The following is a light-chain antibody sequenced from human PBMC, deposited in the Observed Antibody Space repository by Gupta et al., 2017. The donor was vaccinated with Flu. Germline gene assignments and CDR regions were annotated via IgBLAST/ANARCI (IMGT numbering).Light chain of an antibody. CDR2: WAS. CDR1: QSLLYSFTNKNY. V-gene: IGKV4-1*01. J-gene: IGKJ4*01. CDR3: QQDDSTPLT. Sequence: LGERATINCKSSQSLLYSFTNKNYLAWYQQRPGQPPKLLIYWASTRESGVPDRFSGSGSGTDFTLTISILQAEDVAVYYCQQDDSTPLTFGGGTKVEIK.